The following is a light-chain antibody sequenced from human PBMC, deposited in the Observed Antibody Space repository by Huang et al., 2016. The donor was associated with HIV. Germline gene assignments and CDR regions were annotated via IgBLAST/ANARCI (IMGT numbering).Light chain of an antibody. CDR2: EAA. CDR1: QDIGRL. J-gene: IGKJ2*01. CDR3: QQSYSPSPFT. V-gene: IGKV1-39*01. Sequence: DIQMTQSPSSLSASIGDSVIITCRASQDIGRLLNWYQQKPGKAPQLLIYEAAVLQTGVPSRCSGSGSGTHFTLTIRSLLPEDFATYYCQQSYSPSPFTFGLGTILDI.